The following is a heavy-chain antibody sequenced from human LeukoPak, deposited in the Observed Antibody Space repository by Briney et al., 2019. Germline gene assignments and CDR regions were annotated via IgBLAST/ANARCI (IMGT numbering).Heavy chain of an antibody. CDR2: INPGGGST. J-gene: IGHJ4*02. Sequence: ASVKVSCKASGYTFTSYYMHWVRQAPGQGLEWMGIINPGGGSTSYAQKFQGRVTITRDTSTSTVYMELSSLRSEDTAVYYCARDHQEGFDYWGQGTLVTVSS. CDR1: GYTFTSYY. V-gene: IGHV1-46*01. CDR3: ARDHQEGFDY.